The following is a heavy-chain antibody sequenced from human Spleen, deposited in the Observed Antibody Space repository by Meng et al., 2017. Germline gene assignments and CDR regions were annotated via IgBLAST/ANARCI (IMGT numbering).Heavy chain of an antibody. Sequence: SETLSLTCGVSGGSLNTYYWTWIRQPPGKGLEWIGEVSHGGSTDYNPSLKSRVTMSVDMSKNQFSLKLSSVTAADTAVYYCARGRHIVRGAINYYYYGMDVWGQGTTVTGAS. CDR3: ARGRHIVRGAINYYYYGMDV. CDR1: GGSLNTYY. CDR2: VSHGGST. J-gene: IGHJ6*02. D-gene: IGHD3-10*01. V-gene: IGHV4-34*01.